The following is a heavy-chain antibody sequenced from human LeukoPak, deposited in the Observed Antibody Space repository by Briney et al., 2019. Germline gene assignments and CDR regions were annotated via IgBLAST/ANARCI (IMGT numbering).Heavy chain of an antibody. J-gene: IGHJ4*02. Sequence: SETLSLTCTVSGGSISSYYWSWIRQPAGEGLEWIGHIYSTGSTNYNPSLKSRVTLSVDRSKNQFSLRLNSVTAADTAVYYCARGGYGDHGRFDYWGQGTLVTVSS. CDR2: IYSTGST. CDR1: GGSISSYY. V-gene: IGHV4-4*07. CDR3: ARGGYGDHGRFDY. D-gene: IGHD4-17*01.